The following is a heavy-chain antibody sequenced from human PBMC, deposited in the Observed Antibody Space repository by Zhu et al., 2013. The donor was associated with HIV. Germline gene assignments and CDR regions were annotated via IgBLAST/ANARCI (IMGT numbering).Heavy chain of an antibody. CDR1: GYTFSSYG. V-gene: IGHV1-18*01. D-gene: IGHD3-22*01. CDR2: ISTYNGYT. Sequence: QVQLVQSGAEVKKPGASVKVSCKASGYTFSSYGISWVRQAPGHGLEWMGWISTYNGYTKYEQKLQGRVTMTTDTSTSTAYMELRSLRSDDTAVYYCARDRYYYDSSGYYWFDPWGQGTLVTVSS. CDR3: ARDRYYYDSSGYYWFDP. J-gene: IGHJ5*02.